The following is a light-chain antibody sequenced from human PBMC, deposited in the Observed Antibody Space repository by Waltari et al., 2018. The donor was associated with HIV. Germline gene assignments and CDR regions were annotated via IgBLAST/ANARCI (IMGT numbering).Light chain of an antibody. CDR1: QSISSY. V-gene: IGKV1-39*01. Sequence: DIQMTQSPSSLSASVGDRVTITCRASQSISSYLNWYQQKPGKAPKLLIYAASSLQSGVPSRFSGSGSGTDFTLTISSPQPEDFATYYCQQSYSIFTTFGGGTKVEIK. J-gene: IGKJ4*01. CDR3: QQSYSIFTT. CDR2: AAS.